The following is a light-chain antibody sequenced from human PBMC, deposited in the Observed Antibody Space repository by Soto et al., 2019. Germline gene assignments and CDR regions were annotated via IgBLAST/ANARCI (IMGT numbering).Light chain of an antibody. V-gene: IGKV1-5*01. CDR1: QTISSW. J-gene: IGKJ1*01. CDR2: EDS. Sequence: DLQITPSTSPLSASVGSLVPITFRASQTISSWLAWYQQKPGTAPKILIYEDSNLESGVPSRFSGSGSGTEFTLTISSLQPDDFATYYCKQYYSDWTVGQGNQVDI. CDR3: KQYYSDWT.